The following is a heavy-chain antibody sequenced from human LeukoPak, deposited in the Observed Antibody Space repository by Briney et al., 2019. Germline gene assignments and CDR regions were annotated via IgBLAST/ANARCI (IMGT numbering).Heavy chain of an antibody. D-gene: IGHD3-16*01. J-gene: IGHJ4*02. CDR1: GGSISSYY. CDR2: IYYSGST. CDR3: TRGAGWLIDY. V-gene: IGHV4-59*01. Sequence: SETLSLTCTVSGGSISSYYWNWIRQPPGKGLEWIGNIYYSGSTNYNPSLKSRLNISVDSSKKQVSLKVNSVTAADTAVYYCTRGAGWLIDYWGQGILVTVSS.